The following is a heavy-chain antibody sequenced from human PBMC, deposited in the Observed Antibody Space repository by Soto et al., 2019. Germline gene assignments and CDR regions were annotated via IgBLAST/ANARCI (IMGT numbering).Heavy chain of an antibody. D-gene: IGHD2-15*01. CDR1: GLTFSSYD. V-gene: IGHV3-13*01. Sequence: GGSLRLSCAASGLTFSSYDMHWVRQVTGKGLEWVSAIGIAGDTYYAGSVKGRFTTSRENAKNSLSLQMDSLRAEDTAVYYCARGTYCSGGRCYPHNWFDPWGQGTLVTVSS. CDR2: IGIAGDT. J-gene: IGHJ5*02. CDR3: ARGTYCSGGRCYPHNWFDP.